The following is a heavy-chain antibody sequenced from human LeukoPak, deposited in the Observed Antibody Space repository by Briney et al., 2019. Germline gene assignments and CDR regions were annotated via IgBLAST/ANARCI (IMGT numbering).Heavy chain of an antibody. CDR3: VTEGIAVAVNWFDP. D-gene: IGHD6-19*01. V-gene: IGHV3-30*04. Sequence: GGSLRLSCAASGFTFSSYAMHWVRQAPGEGLEWVAVISYDGSNKYYADSVKGRFTISRDNSKNTLYLQMNSLRAEDTAVYYCVTEGIAVAVNWFDPWGQGTLVTVSS. J-gene: IGHJ5*02. CDR1: GFTFSSYA. CDR2: ISYDGSNK.